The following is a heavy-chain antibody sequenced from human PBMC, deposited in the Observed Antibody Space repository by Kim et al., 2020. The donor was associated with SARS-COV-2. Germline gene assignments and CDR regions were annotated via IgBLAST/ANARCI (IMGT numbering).Heavy chain of an antibody. CDR3: ASSQGVDASSSWYRAFDY. V-gene: IGHV1-69*13. CDR2: IIPIFGTA. J-gene: IGHJ4*02. D-gene: IGHD6-13*01. CDR1: GGTFSSYA. Sequence: SVKVSCKASGGTFSSYAISWVRQAPGQGLEWMGGIIPIFGTANYAQKFQGRVTITADESTSTAYMELSSLRSKDTAVYYCASSQGVDASSSWYRAFDYWGQGTLVTVSS.